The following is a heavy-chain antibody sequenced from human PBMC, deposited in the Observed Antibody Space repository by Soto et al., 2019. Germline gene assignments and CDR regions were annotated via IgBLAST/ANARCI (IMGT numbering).Heavy chain of an antibody. CDR3: AHKGRSSGWVLGS. D-gene: IGHD6-19*01. Sequence: QITLKESGATLVKPTQTLTLTCTFSGFSLSPDDMGVGWLRQSPGRALEWLAVIYWNDDRFYNPSLQSRLTITKDTPKGQVVLTMTNMDPVDTATYYCAHKGRSSGWVLGSWGPGTLVTVAS. J-gene: IGHJ5*02. V-gene: IGHV2-5*01. CDR1: GFSLSPDDMG. CDR2: IYWNDDR.